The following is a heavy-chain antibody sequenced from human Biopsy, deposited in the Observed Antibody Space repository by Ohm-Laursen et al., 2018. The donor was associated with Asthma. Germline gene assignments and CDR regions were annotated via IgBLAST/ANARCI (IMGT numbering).Heavy chain of an antibody. CDR1: GGTFNTYV. V-gene: IGHV1-69*01. CDR2: INSVFGTT. D-gene: IGHD2-2*01. J-gene: IGHJ4*02. CDR3: ARKAGSCISRTCYSLDF. Sequence: SSAKVSCKSLGGTFNTYVIGWVRQAPGQGLEWMGWINSVFGTTTYPQKFQDRVTITADDSTSTVYMELSSLRSEDTAVYYCARKAGSCISRTCYSLDFWGQGTLVTVSS.